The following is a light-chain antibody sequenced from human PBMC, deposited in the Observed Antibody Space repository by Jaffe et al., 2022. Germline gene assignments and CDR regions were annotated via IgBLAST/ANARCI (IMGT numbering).Light chain of an antibody. J-gene: IGKJ2*01. CDR3: QQYYSTPYT. CDR2: WAS. V-gene: IGKV4-1*01. CDR1: QSLLYSSNNKNY. Sequence: DIVMTQSPDSLAVSLGERATINCKSSQSLLYSSNNKNYLAWYQQKPRQPPKLLIYWASTRESGVPDRFSGSGSGTDFTLTISSLQAEDVAVYYCQQYYSTPYTFGQGTKLEIK.